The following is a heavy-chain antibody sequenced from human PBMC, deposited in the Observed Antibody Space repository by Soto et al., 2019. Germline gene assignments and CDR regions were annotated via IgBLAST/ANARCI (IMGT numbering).Heavy chain of an antibody. CDR1: GYTFTNYG. J-gene: IGHJ6*02. D-gene: IGHD3-10*01. CDR3: ARETMVRGDIPKTAHYCYGMDD. V-gene: IGHV1-18*01. CDR2: ISAYKGDT. Sequence: ASVKVSCKASGYTFTNYGISWVRQAPGQGLEWMGWISAYKGDTNYAQKLQDRVSMATDTSTSTAYMELRSLRSDDTAVYYCARETMVRGDIPKTAHYCYGMDDWGQ.